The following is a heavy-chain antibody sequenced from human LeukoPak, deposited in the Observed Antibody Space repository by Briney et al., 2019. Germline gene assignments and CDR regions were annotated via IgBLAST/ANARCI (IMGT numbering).Heavy chain of an antibody. D-gene: IGHD3-10*01. J-gene: IGHJ4*02. CDR2: IYYSGST. CDR1: GGSISSGDYY. CDR3: ARGKVLLWFGELPKTGYYFDY. Sequence: SQTLSLTCTVSGGSISSGDYYWSWIRQPPGKGLEWIGNIYYSGSTYYNPSLKSRVTISVDTSKNQFSLKLSSVTAADTAVYYCARGKVLLWFGELPKTGYYFDYWGQGTLVTVSS. V-gene: IGHV4-30-4*08.